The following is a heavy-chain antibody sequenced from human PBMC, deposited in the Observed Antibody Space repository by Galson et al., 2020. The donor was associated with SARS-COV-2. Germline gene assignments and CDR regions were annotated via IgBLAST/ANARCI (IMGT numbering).Heavy chain of an antibody. Sequence: SETLSLTCAVSGGSLSGYYWSWLRQPPGKGLEWIGEINHSGSTNYNPSLKSRVTISVDTSKNQFSLKLSSVTAADTAVYYCAREDRGSSSVGFDYWGQGTLVTVSS. V-gene: IGHV4-34*01. J-gene: IGHJ4*02. CDR1: GGSLSGYY. D-gene: IGHD2-15*01. CDR3: AREDRGSSSVGFDY. CDR2: INHSGST.